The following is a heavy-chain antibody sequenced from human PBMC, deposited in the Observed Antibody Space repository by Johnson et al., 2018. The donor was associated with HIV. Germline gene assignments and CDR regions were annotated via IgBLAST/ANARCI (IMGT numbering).Heavy chain of an antibody. CDR1: GFTFSSFG. CDR2: ISYDGSNK. J-gene: IGHJ3*02. D-gene: IGHD6-13*01. V-gene: IGHV3-30*03. Sequence: QVQLVESGGGVVQPGRSPRLSCAASGFTFSSFGMHWVRQDPGKGLEWMTIISYDGSNKYYADSVKSRFTISRDNSKNTLYLQMNSLRAEDTAVYYCARDQEAAAGQDDAFDIWGQGTMVTVSS. CDR3: ARDQEAAAGQDDAFDI.